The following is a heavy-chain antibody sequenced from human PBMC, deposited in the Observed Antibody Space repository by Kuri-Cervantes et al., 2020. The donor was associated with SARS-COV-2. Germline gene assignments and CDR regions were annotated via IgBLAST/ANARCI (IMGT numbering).Heavy chain of an antibody. CDR2: FKSKTAGGTT. CDR3: TTDQPPHLLLMVYATGAFDI. CDR1: GFTFSDAW. J-gene: IGHJ3*02. V-gene: IGHV3-15*01. Sequence: GESLKISCVASGFTFSDAWMSWVRQTPGKGLEWVGRFKSKTAGGTTDYAAPVKGRFTISRDDSKNTLYLQMNSLKTEDTAVYYCTTDQPPHLLLMVYATGAFDIWGQGTMVTVSS. D-gene: IGHD2-8*01.